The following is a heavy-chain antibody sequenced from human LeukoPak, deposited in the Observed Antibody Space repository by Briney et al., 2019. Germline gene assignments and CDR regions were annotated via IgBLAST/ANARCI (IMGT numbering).Heavy chain of an antibody. Sequence: PSETLSLTCTVSGGSISSSSYYWGWIRQPPGKGLEWIGSIYYSGSTYYNPSLKSRVTISVDTSKNQFSLKLSSVTAADTAVYYCASLENCSGGSCYQNPLDWGQGTLVTVSS. CDR1: GGSISSSSYY. CDR2: IYYSGST. V-gene: IGHV4-39*07. D-gene: IGHD2-15*01. J-gene: IGHJ4*02. CDR3: ASLENCSGGSCYQNPLD.